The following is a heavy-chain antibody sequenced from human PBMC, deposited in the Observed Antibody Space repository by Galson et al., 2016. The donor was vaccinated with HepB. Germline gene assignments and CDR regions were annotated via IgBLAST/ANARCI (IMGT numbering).Heavy chain of an antibody. CDR1: GYSFTNHF. CDR2: INPQSGDP. V-gene: IGHV1-2*02. D-gene: IGHD3-16*01. J-gene: IGHJ5*02. CDR3: ARWPTLPHCDEKNCYGGVWFDP. Sequence: SVKVSCKASGYSFTNHFLHWVRQGPGQGLEWMGWINPQSGDPSYAQKFKGRVTMTLDASITTAYLEVSGLTSDDTAVYFCARWPTLPHCDEKNCYGGVWFDPWGQGTLVTVSS.